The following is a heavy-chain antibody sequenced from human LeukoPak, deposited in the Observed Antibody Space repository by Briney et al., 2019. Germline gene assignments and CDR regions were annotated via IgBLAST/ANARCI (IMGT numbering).Heavy chain of an antibody. V-gene: IGHV3-21*01. CDR3: ARNSGSPQDAFDI. CDR2: ISSGSSFI. CDR1: GFTFSSYS. Sequence: SGGSLRLSCAASGFTFSSYSMNWVRQAPGKGLEWVSSISSGSSFIYYADSVKGRFTISRDNAKNSLYLQMNSPRAEDTAVYYCARNSGSPQDAFDIWGQGTMVTVSS. D-gene: IGHD2-21*01. J-gene: IGHJ3*02.